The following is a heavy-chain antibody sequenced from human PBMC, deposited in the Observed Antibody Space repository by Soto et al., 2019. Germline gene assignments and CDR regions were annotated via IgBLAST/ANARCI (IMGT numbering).Heavy chain of an antibody. CDR2: IDHSGYT. V-gene: IGHV4-34*01. CDR3: ARDLAFDI. CDR1: GGSFSGYY. J-gene: IGHJ3*02. Sequence: SETLSLTCAVYGGSFSGYYWNWIRQPPGKGLEWIGEIDHSGYTNYNPSLKSRVTISVDTSKNQFSLRLTSVTAADTAVYYCARDLAFDIWGQGTMVTVSS.